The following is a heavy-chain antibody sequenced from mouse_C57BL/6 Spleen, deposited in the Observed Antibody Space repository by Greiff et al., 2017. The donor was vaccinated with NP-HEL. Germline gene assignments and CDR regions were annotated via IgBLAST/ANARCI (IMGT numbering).Heavy chain of an antibody. V-gene: IGHV1-82*01. CDR3: AREGIYYGYDGSHFDY. J-gene: IGHJ2*01. CDR1: GYAFSSSW. D-gene: IGHD2-2*01. CDR2: IYPGDGDT. Sequence: QVQLKQSGPELVKPGASVKISCKASGYAFSSSWMNWVKQRPGKGLEWIGRIYPGDGDTNYNGKFKGKATLTADKSSSTAYMQLSSLTSEDSAVYFCAREGIYYGYDGSHFDYWGQGTTLTVSS.